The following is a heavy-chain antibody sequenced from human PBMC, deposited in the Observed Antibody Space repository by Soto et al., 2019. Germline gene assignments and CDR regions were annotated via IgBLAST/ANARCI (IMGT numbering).Heavy chain of an antibody. CDR2: IVPILGTS. CDR3: ASELERHNYYYGMDV. J-gene: IGHJ6*02. D-gene: IGHD1-1*01. CDR1: GGTFTSYA. V-gene: IGHV1-69*01. Sequence: QVPLVQSGAEVKKPGSSVKVSCKASGGTFTSYAVVWVRQAPGQGLEWMGGIVPILGTSKYAQRFQGRVSLTADGSWSTVYMELSSLRYDDTAIYYCASELERHNYYYGMDVWGQGTTVTVSS.